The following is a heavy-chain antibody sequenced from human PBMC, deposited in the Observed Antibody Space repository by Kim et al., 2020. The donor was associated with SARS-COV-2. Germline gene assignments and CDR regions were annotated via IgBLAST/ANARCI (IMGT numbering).Heavy chain of an antibody. D-gene: IGHD2-2*01. J-gene: IGHJ3*02. CDR2: ISSRSDVL. CDR1: GFPFSNYD. Sequence: GGSLRLSCAASGFPFSNYDMNWVSQAPGKGLEWIAYISSRSDVLYYADSVRGRFSISRDNAKNALFLQMNALRHEDTAIYYCVREGPIVPVSYNAFDMWGQGTMVTAS. CDR3: VREGPIVPVSYNAFDM. V-gene: IGHV3-48*02.